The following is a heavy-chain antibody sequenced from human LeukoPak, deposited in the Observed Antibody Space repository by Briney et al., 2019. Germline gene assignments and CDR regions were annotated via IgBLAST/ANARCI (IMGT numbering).Heavy chain of an antibody. J-gene: IGHJ3*02. CDR1: GRSINSYY. CDR3: ACLTTADAFDI. D-gene: IGHD3-22*01. Sequence: PLETLSLTCTVSGRSINSYYWSWIRQPPGKGLEWIGYIYDSGSTNYNPSLKSRVTISVDTSKNQFSLKLSSVTAADTALYYCACLTTADAFDIWGQGTMVAVSS. V-gene: IGHV4-59*01. CDR2: IYDSGST.